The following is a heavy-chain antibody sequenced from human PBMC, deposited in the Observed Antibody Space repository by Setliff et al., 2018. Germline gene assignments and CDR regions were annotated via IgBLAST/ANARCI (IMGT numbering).Heavy chain of an antibody. J-gene: IGHJ6*02. CDR1: GITFSRFW. CDR3: ARAYYGTVNGYSSYYGLDV. V-gene: IGHV3-74*01. CDR2: INSDGTST. D-gene: IGHD3-9*01. Sequence: PGGSLRLSCAASGITFSRFWMHWVRQTPEKGLVWVSSINSDGTSTNYADSVKGRFTISRDNAKNTLYLQMNSLRAEDTAVYYCARAYYGTVNGYSSYYGLDVWGQGTTVTVSS.